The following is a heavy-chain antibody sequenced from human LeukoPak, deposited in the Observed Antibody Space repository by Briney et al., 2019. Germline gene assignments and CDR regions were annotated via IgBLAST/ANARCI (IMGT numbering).Heavy chain of an antibody. J-gene: IGHJ4*02. CDR3: AKDDGNYYGSGSYSDY. V-gene: IGHV3-30*18. D-gene: IGHD3-10*01. Sequence: GGSLRLSCAASGLTFSSYGMHWVRQAPGKGLEWVAVISYDGSNKYYADSVKGRFTISRDNSKNTLYLQMNSLRAEDTAVYYCAKDDGNYYGSGSYSDYWGQGTLVTVSS. CDR1: GLTFSSYG. CDR2: ISYDGSNK.